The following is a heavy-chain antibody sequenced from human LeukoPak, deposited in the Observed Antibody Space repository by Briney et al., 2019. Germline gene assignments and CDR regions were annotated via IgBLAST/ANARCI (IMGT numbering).Heavy chain of an antibody. CDR2: IYYSGST. J-gene: IGHJ4*02. CDR3: ARSKWSAYCGGDCYTVYFDY. D-gene: IGHD2-21*02. CDR1: GGSISSGGYY. V-gene: IGHV4-31*03. Sequence: SQTLSLTCTVSGGSISSGGYYWSWIRQHPGKGLEWIGYIYYSGSTYYNPSLTGRVSISVDTSKSHFSLKLSSVTAADTAVYYCARSKWSAYCGGDCYTVYFDYWGQGTLVTVSS.